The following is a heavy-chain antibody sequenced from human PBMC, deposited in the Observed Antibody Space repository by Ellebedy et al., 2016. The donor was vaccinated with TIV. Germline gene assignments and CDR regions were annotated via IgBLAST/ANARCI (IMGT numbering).Heavy chain of an antibody. CDR3: AKDPTDIVVVIGFDY. V-gene: IGHV3-23*01. CDR1: GFTFSSYA. D-gene: IGHD2-21*01. Sequence: GESLKISXAASGFTFSSYAMSWVCQAPGKGLEWVSAISGSGGSTYYADSVKGRFTISRDNSKNTLYLQMNSLRAEDTAVYYCAKDPTDIVVVIGFDYWGQGTLVTVSS. J-gene: IGHJ4*02. CDR2: ISGSGGST.